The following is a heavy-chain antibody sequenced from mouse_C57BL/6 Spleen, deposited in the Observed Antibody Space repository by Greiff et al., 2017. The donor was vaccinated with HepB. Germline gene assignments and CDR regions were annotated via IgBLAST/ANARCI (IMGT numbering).Heavy chain of an antibody. CDR1: GYSITSGYY. Sequence: EVKLMESGPGLVKPSQSLSLTCSVTGYSITSGYYWNWIRQFPGNKLEWMGYISYDGSNNYNPSLKNRISITRDTSKNQFFLKLNSVTTEDTATYYCARDLTTVVPYWYFDVWGTGTTVTVSS. V-gene: IGHV3-6*01. CDR2: ISYDGSN. CDR3: ARDLTTVVPYWYFDV. J-gene: IGHJ1*03. D-gene: IGHD1-1*01.